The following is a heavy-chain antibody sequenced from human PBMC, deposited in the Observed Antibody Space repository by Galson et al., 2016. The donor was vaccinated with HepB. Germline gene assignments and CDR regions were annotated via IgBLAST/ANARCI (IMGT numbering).Heavy chain of an antibody. CDR1: GGSVSSGPFS. J-gene: IGHJ2*01. V-gene: IGHV4-61*01. Sequence: SETLSLTCTVSGGSVSSGPFSWSWVRQPPGKGLEWIGYLSYSGSSTYNPSFKSRATLSVDTSKNQFSLTLNSVTAADTAVYYCVGPIVPGSFSRGFDLWGRGTLVTVSS. CDR2: LSYSGSS. D-gene: IGHD1-26*01. CDR3: VGPIVPGSFSRGFDL.